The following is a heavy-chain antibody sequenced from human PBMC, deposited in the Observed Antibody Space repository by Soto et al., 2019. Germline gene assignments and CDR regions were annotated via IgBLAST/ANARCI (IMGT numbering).Heavy chain of an antibody. CDR2: ISSNGVGT. CDR1: GFTLSGYA. D-gene: IGHD6-6*01. V-gene: IGHV3-64*01. Sequence: ESGGGLAQPGGSLRLSCAASGFTLSGYAMDWVRQAPGKGLEYVSGISSNGVGTYYANSVQGRFTISRDNSKNTVYLQMGSLRPEDLAVYYCARRARPDFYYMDVWGKGTTVTVSS. J-gene: IGHJ6*03. CDR3: ARRARPDFYYMDV.